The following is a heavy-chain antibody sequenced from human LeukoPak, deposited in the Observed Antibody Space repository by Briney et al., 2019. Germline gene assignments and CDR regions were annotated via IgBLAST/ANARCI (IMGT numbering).Heavy chain of an antibody. D-gene: IGHD3-22*01. CDR3: AIMHPYYDGNGYWVQ. J-gene: IGHJ4*02. V-gene: IGHV3-23*01. Sequence: GESLRLSCAASGFTFGSYAMSWVRRAPGKGLEWVSGINTNGGSTAYADSVKGRFTISRDNPRNTLYMQMNSLRAEDTALYYCAIMHPYYDGNGYWVQWGQGTLVTVSS. CDR1: GFTFGSYA. CDR2: INTNGGST.